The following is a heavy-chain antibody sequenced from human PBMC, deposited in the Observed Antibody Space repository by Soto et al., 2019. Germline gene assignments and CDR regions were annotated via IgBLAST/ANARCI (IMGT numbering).Heavy chain of an antibody. J-gene: IGHJ6*03. V-gene: IGHV1-8*01. D-gene: IGHD2-2*01. CDR1: GYTFTSYD. CDR2: MNPNSGNT. CDR3: ARTYCSSTSCYWGHYYYYYMDV. Sequence: ASVKVSCKASGYTFTSYDINWVRQATGQGLEWMGWMNPNSGNTGYAQKFQGRVTMTRNTSISTAYMELSSLRSEDTAVYYCARTYCSSTSCYWGHYYYYYMDVWGKGTTVTVSS.